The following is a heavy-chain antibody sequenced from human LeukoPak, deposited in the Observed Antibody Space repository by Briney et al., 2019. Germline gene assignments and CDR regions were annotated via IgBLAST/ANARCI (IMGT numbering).Heavy chain of an antibody. CDR1: GGSISTSNYY. V-gene: IGHV4-39*07. CDR2: IFYSGST. Sequence: SETLSLTCTVSGGSISTSNYYWGWIRQPPGKGLEWIGNIFYSGSTYYSPSLKSRVTISVDKSKNQFSLKLSSVTAADTAVYYCATWGGHCSSTSCYLFQHAFDIWGQGTMVTVSS. J-gene: IGHJ3*02. D-gene: IGHD2-2*01. CDR3: ATWGGHCSSTSCYLFQHAFDI.